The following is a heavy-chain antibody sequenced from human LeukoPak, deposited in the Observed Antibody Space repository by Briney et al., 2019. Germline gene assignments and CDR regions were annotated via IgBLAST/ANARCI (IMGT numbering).Heavy chain of an antibody. Sequence: GGSLRLSCAASGFTFSSYAMSWVRQAPGKGLEGVSAISGSGGSTYYAESVKGGFTISRDNSNNTLSLQMNSLRAEDTAVYYCAKDLATLTPRGYFDYWGQRPLLTVSS. CDR3: AKDLATLTPRGYFDY. CDR2: ISGSGGST. CDR1: GFTFSSYA. D-gene: IGHD4-17*01. J-gene: IGHJ4*02. V-gene: IGHV3-23*01.